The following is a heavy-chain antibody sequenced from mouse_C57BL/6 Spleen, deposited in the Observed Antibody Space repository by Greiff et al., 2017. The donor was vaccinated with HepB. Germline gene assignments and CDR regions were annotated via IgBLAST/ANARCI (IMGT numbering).Heavy chain of an antibody. CDR3: ARHTTVVGSYFDY. D-gene: IGHD1-1*01. CDR1: GYTFTSYC. CDR2: IDPSDSYT. V-gene: IGHV1-59*01. Sequence: QVQLQQPGAELVRPGTSVKLSCKASGYTFTSYCMHWVKQRPGQGLEWIGVIDPSDSYTNYNQKFKGKATLTVDTSSSTAYMQLSSLTSEDSAVYYCARHTTVVGSYFDYWGQGTTLTVSS. J-gene: IGHJ2*01.